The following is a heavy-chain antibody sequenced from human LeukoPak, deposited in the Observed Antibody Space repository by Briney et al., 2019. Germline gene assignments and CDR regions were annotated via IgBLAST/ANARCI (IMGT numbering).Heavy chain of an antibody. Sequence: ASVKVSCKASGYTFPNFGITWVRHAPGQGLGWMGWISPNSGNTKSAQKFQGRGTMTTDTSTSTAYMELRSLRSDDTAVYYCARQGVTAAENNYFYYYMDFWGKGTTVTVSS. CDR2: ISPNSGNT. J-gene: IGHJ6*03. CDR1: GYTFPNFG. CDR3: ARQGVTAAENNYFYYYMDF. V-gene: IGHV1-18*01. D-gene: IGHD6-13*01.